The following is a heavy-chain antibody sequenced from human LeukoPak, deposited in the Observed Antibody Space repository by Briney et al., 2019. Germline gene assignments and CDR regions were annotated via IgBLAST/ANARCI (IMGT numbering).Heavy chain of an antibody. CDR1: GFTFSSYA. J-gene: IGHJ4*02. V-gene: IGHV3-23*01. D-gene: IGHD3-22*01. Sequence: GGSLRLSCAASGFTFSSYAMSWVRQAPGKGLEWVSAISGSGGSTYYADSVKGRFTISRDNSKNTLYLQMNSLRAEDTAVYYRAKESGDRFTMIVVAPLDWGQGTLVTVSS. CDR3: AKESGDRFTMIVVAPLD. CDR2: ISGSGGST.